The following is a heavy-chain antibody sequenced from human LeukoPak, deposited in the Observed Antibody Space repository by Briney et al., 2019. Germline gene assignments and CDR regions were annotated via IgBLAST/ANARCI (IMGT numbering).Heavy chain of an antibody. D-gene: IGHD3-22*01. Sequence: SETLSLTCTVSGGSISSGGYYWSWIRQHPGKGLEWIGYIYYSGSTYYNPSLKSRVTISVDTSKNQFSLKLSSVTAADTAVYYCARDSYYYDSSGYYNAFDIWGQGTMVTVSS. CDR2: IYYSGST. J-gene: IGHJ3*02. V-gene: IGHV4-61*08. CDR3: ARDSYYYDSSGYYNAFDI. CDR1: GGSISSGGYY.